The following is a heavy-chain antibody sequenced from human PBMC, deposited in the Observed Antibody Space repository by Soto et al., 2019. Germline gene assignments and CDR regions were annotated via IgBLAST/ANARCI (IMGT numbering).Heavy chain of an antibody. Sequence: GGSLRLSCAASGFTFSSYAMSWVRQAPGKGLEWVSAISGSGGSTYYADSVKGRFTISRDNSKNTLYLQMNSLRAEDTAVYYCAKDPLYYDSSGLNYWGQGTLVTVSS. J-gene: IGHJ4*02. CDR3: AKDPLYYDSSGLNY. D-gene: IGHD3-22*01. V-gene: IGHV3-23*01. CDR2: ISGSGGST. CDR1: GFTFSSYA.